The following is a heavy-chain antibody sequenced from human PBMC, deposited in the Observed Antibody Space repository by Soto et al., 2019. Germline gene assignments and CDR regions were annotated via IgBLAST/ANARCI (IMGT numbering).Heavy chain of an antibody. CDR1: GYTFTSYD. D-gene: IGHD3-10*01. CDR2: MNPNSGNT. V-gene: IGHV1-8*01. Sequence: ASVKVSCKASGYTFTSYDINWGRQATGQGLEWMGWMNPNSGNTGYAQKFQGRVTMTRNTSISTAYMELSSLRSEDTAVYYCARGRGQYYYYYYMDVWGKGTTVTVSS. CDR3: ARGRGQYYYYYYMDV. J-gene: IGHJ6*03.